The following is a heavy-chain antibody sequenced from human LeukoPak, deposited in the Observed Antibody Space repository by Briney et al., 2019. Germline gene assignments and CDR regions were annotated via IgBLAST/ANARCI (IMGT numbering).Heavy chain of an antibody. V-gene: IGHV1-69*13. D-gene: IGHD2-21*02. Sequence: SVKVSCKASGGTFSSYAISWVRQAPGQGLEWMGGIIPIFGTANYAQKFQGRVTITADESTSTAYMELSSLRSEDTAVYYCARVPYCGGDCYSGHYFDYWGQGTLVTDSS. CDR1: GGTFSSYA. CDR3: ARVPYCGGDCYSGHYFDY. CDR2: IIPIFGTA. J-gene: IGHJ4*02.